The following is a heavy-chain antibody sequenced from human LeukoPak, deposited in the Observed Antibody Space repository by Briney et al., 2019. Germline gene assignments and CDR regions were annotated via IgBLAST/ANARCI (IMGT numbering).Heavy chain of an antibody. CDR2: TYYSGST. CDR3: ARREMATSFDY. J-gene: IGHJ4*02. V-gene: IGHV4-39*01. CDR1: GGSISSSSYY. Sequence: SETLSLTCTVSGGSISSSSYYWGWIRQPPGKGLEWIGSTYYSGSTYYNPSLKSRVTISVDTSKNQFSLKLSSVTAADTAVYYCARREMATSFDYWGQGTLVTVSS. D-gene: IGHD5-24*01.